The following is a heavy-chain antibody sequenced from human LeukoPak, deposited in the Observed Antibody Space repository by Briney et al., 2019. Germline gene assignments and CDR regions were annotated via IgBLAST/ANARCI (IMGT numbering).Heavy chain of an antibody. CDR2: IYHSRST. CDR3: ARSRRETYCSSTSCAKYYFDY. D-gene: IGHD2-2*01. CDR1: GGSFSGYY. Sequence: KPSETLSLMCAVYGGSFSGYYWSWLRQPPRKGLEWMGEIYHSRSTNYNPPLKSRVTITVDTPKNQFPLKLTSVTAADTAVYYCARSRRETYCSSTSCAKYYFDYWGQGTLVTVSS. J-gene: IGHJ4*02. V-gene: IGHV4-34*01.